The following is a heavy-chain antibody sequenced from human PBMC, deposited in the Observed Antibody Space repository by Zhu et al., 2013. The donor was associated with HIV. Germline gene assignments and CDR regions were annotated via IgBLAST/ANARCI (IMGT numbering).Heavy chain of an antibody. J-gene: IGHJ5*02. D-gene: IGHD2-2*01. CDR1: GYTFTSYG. CDR2: ISAYNGNT. Sequence: QVQLVQSGAEVKKPGASVKVSCKASGYTFTSYGISWVRQAPGQGLEWMGWISAYNGNTNYAQKLQGRVTMTTDTSTSTAYMELRSLRSDDTAVYYCARVRIVVVPAAITGWFDPWGQEPCHRLL. CDR3: ARVRIVVVPAAITGWFDP. V-gene: IGHV1-18*01.